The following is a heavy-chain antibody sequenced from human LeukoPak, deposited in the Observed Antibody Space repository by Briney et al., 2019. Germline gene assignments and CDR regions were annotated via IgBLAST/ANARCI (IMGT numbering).Heavy chain of an antibody. CDR1: GYTFTGYY. V-gene: IGHV1-2*02. CDR2: VNPNSGGT. Sequence: ASVKVSCKASGYTFTGYYILWVQQAPGQGLEWMGWVNPNSGGTYYAQKFQGRVTMTRDTSISTAYIELSRLRSDDTAVYYCARGRRILVGDTNAGDYFDYWGQGTLVTVSS. CDR3: ARGRRILVGDTNAGDYFDY. J-gene: IGHJ4*02. D-gene: IGHD1-26*01.